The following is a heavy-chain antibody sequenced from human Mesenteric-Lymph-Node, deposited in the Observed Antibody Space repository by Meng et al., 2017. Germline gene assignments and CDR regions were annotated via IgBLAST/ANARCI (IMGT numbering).Heavy chain of an antibody. J-gene: IGHJ5*02. CDR1: GGSFSGYY. CDR3: ARGRSDWFDP. V-gene: IGHV4-34*01. CDR2: INHSGST. Sequence: QVQLQQWGAGRLKPSEPLSLTCAVYGGSFSGYYWSWIRQPPGKGLEWIGEINHSGSTNYNPSLKSRVTISVDTSKNQFSLKLSSVTAADTAVYYCARGRSDWFDPWGQGTLVTVSS.